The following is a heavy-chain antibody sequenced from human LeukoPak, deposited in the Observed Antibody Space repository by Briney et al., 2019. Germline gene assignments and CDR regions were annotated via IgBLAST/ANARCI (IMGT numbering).Heavy chain of an antibody. D-gene: IGHD2-8*02. V-gene: IGHV4-34*01. CDR3: ARSATLIWWHAFGYFDH. CDR2: INHSGST. J-gene: IGHJ4*02. CDR1: GGSFSGYY. Sequence: SETLSLTCAVYGGSFSGYYWSWIRQPPGKGLEWIGEINHSGSTNYNPSLKSRVTISVDTSKNQFSLKLSSVTAADTAVYYCARSATLIWWHAFGYFDHWGQGTLVTVSS.